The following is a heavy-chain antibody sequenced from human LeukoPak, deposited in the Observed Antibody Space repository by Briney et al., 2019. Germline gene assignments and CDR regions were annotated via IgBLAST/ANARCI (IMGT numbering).Heavy chain of an antibody. V-gene: IGHV1-2*02. D-gene: IGHD5-18*01. Sequence: GASVTVSFTSSVYTFTVYYMHWVRQAPGQGGAWMGWINPNSGGTNYAQKFQGRVTMTRDTSITTAYMELSRLRSDDTAVYYCARVRATAMVYYAFDIWGQGTMVTVSS. CDR3: ARVRATAMVYYAFDI. CDR1: VYTFTVYY. J-gene: IGHJ3*02. CDR2: INPNSGGT.